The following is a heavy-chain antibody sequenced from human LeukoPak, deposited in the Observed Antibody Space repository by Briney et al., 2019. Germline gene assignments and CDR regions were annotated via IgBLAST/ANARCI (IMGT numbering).Heavy chain of an antibody. D-gene: IGHD6-19*01. CDR1: GFTFSSYA. V-gene: IGHV3-23*01. Sequence: GGSLRLSCAASGFTFSSYAMSWVRQASGKGLEWVSAISGSGGSTYYADSVKGRFTISRDNAKNSLYLQMNSLRAEDTAVYYCARGDSSGWGLDYWGLGTLVTVSS. CDR2: ISGSGGST. CDR3: ARGDSSGWGLDY. J-gene: IGHJ4*02.